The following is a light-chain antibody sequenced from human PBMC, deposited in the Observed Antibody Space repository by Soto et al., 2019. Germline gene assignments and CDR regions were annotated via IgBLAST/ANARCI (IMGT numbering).Light chain of an antibody. V-gene: IGLV2-14*01. J-gene: IGLJ1*01. CDR2: EVT. CDR3: SSYTRSSTYV. CDR1: SSDVGAYDY. Sequence: QSALTQPASVSASPGQSIAISCSGTSSDVGAYDYVSWYQHHPGKAPKLIIYEVTYRPSGVSNRFSASKSGNTASLTISGLQAEDEADYDCSSYTRSSTYVFGTGTKVTVL.